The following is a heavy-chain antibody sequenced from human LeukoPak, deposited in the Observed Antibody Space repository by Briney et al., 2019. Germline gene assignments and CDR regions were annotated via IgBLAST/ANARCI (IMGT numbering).Heavy chain of an antibody. Sequence: PGGSLRLSCAASGFTFSSYWMSWVRQAPGKGLEWVANIKQDGSEKYYVDSVKGRFTISGDNAKNSLYLQMNSLRAEDTAVYYCARITIFGVVYYYYGMDVWGQGTTVTVSS. V-gene: IGHV3-7*01. CDR3: ARITIFGVVYYYYGMDV. D-gene: IGHD3-3*01. CDR1: GFTFSSYW. CDR2: IKQDGSEK. J-gene: IGHJ6*02.